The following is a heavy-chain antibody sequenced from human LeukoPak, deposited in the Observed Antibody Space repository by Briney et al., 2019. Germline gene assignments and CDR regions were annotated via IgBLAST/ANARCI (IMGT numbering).Heavy chain of an antibody. CDR1: GYNFTNYW. CDR2: IFPGDSDT. D-gene: IGHD3-16*02. Sequence: GESLKISCKGSGYNFTNYWIAWVRQMPGKGLGWMGIIFPGDSDTRYSPSFQGQVTISVDKSISTAYLQWSSLQASDTAVYYCARRSYDYIWGTYRADPSFDQWGQGTLVTVSS. J-gene: IGHJ4*02. V-gene: IGHV5-51*01. CDR3: ARRSYDYIWGTYRADPSFDQ.